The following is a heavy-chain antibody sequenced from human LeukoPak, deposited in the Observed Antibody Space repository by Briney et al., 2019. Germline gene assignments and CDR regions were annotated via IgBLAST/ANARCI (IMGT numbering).Heavy chain of an antibody. CDR2: IYYSGST. CDR1: GGSISSYY. J-gene: IGHJ5*02. V-gene: IGHV4-59*01. Sequence: SETLSLTCTVSGGSISSYYWSWIRQPPGKGLEWIGYIYYSGSTNYNPSLKSRVTISVDTSKNQFSLKLSSVTAADTAVYYCARGGGYCSGGSCYGWFDPWGQGTLVTVSS. CDR3: ARGGGYCSGGSCYGWFDP. D-gene: IGHD2-15*01.